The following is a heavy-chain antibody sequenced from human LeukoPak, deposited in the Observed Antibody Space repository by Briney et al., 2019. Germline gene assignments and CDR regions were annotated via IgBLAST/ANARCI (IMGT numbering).Heavy chain of an antibody. V-gene: IGHV4-34*01. CDR1: GGSFSGYY. J-gene: IGHJ5*02. D-gene: IGHD3-10*01. Sequence: SETLSLTCAVYGGSFSGYYWSWIRQPPGKGLEWIGEINHSGSTNYNPSLKSRVTISVDTSKNQFSLKLSSVTAADTAVYYCARRKRPGSFGYWFDPWGQGTLVTVSS. CDR2: INHSGST. CDR3: ARRKRPGSFGYWFDP.